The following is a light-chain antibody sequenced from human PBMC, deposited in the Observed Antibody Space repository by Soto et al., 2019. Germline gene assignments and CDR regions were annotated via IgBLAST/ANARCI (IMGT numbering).Light chain of an antibody. Sequence: QSALTQPRSLSGSPGQSVTISCTGTSNDVGGQYYVSWYQHRAGKGPKLIIFDVTKRPSGVPDRFSGSKSGNTATLTISGLQADDEAGYYCASYAGSYTSYVFGTGTKLTVL. V-gene: IGLV2-11*01. CDR2: DVT. CDR1: SNDVGGQYY. J-gene: IGLJ1*01. CDR3: ASYAGSYTSYV.